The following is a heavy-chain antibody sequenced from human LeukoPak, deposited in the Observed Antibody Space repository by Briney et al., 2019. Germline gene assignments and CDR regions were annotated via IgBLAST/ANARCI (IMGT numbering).Heavy chain of an antibody. D-gene: IGHD4-17*01. Sequence: GGSLRLSCAASGFTFSSYAMSWVREAPGKGLEWVSGISGSGDNTYYADSVKGRFTISRDNSKNTLHLQMKSLRAEDTAVYYYAKKTSEYGDACSPDYWGQGTLVTVSS. CDR1: GFTFSSYA. V-gene: IGHV3-23*01. CDR3: AKKTSEYGDACSPDY. J-gene: IGHJ4*02. CDR2: ISGSGDNT.